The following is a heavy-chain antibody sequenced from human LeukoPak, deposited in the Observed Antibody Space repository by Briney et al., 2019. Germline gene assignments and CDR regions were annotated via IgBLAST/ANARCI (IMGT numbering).Heavy chain of an antibody. CDR3: AKEDHFAS. CDR1: GFTFDDYT. CDR2: ITWNSGSI. Sequence: GRSLRLSCAASGFTFDDYTMHWVRQAPGKGLEWVSGITWNSGSIGYADSVGGRFTISRDNAKNSLYLEMNSLRAEDTALYYCAKEDHFASWGQGTLVTVSS. J-gene: IGHJ4*02. V-gene: IGHV3-9*01.